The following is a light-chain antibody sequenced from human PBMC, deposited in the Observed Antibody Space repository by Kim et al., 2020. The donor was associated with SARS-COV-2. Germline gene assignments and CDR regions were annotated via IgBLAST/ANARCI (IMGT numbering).Light chain of an antibody. J-gene: IGKJ5*01. CDR3: QQYGSSPPDT. V-gene: IGKV3-20*01. CDR1: QSVSSSY. CDR2: GAS. Sequence: TWERATLAGRASQSVSSSYLAWYQQKPGQAPRLLIYGASSRATGIPDRFSGSGSGTVVTLTISRLETEDVAVYYCQQYGSSPPDTFGQGTRLEIK.